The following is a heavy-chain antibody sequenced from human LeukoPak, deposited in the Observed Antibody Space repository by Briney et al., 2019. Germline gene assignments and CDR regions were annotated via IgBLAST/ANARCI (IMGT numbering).Heavy chain of an antibody. D-gene: IGHD2-2*01. Sequence: ASVKVSCKASGYTFTGYYMHWVRQAPGQGLEWMGWINPNSGGTNYAQKFQGRVTMTRDTSISTAYMELRRLRSDDTAVYYCARDRVPAAPGDYWGQGTLVTVSS. J-gene: IGHJ4*02. CDR3: ARDRVPAAPGDY. CDR2: INPNSGGT. CDR1: GYTFTGYY. V-gene: IGHV1-2*02.